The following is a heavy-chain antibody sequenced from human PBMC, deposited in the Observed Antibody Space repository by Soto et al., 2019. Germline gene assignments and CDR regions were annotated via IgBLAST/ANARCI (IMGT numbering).Heavy chain of an antibody. Sequence: SETLSLTCAVSGGSINTSYWNWIRQPPGKGLEWIGYIYYSGSTNYNPSLKSRVTISVDTSKNQFSLKLSSVTAADTAVYYCARAYYGSGSAGTYYMDVWGKGTTVTVSS. CDR2: IYYSGST. CDR3: ARAYYGSGSAGTYYMDV. D-gene: IGHD3-10*01. J-gene: IGHJ6*03. CDR1: GGSINTSY. V-gene: IGHV4-59*08.